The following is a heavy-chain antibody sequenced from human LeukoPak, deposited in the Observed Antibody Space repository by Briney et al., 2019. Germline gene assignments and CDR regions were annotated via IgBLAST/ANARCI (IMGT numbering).Heavy chain of an antibody. Sequence: RASVKVSCKASGYTFTGYYMHWVRPAPGQGLEWMGWINPNSGGTNYAQKFQGRVNMTRDTSISTAYMELSRLRSDDTAVYYCARDSTGPFDYWGQGTLVTVSS. J-gene: IGHJ4*02. CDR2: INPNSGGT. CDR1: GYTFTGYY. V-gene: IGHV1-2*02. CDR3: ARDSTGPFDY. D-gene: IGHD2-2*01.